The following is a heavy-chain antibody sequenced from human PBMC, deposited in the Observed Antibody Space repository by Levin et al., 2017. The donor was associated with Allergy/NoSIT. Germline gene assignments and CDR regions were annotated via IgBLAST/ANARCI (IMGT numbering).Heavy chain of an antibody. CDR2: ISSNGVGT. V-gene: IGHV3-64D*06. D-gene: IGHD3-3*01. J-gene: IGHJ2*01. Sequence: PGGSLRLSCSASGFTFGSHAIHWVRQAPGKRLEYVSAISSNGVGTYYADSVKDRFTIARDISKNTVSLQMSSLRAEDTAVYYCIQEAISAWYFDLWGRGTLVTVSS. CDR1: GFTFGSHA. CDR3: IQEAISAWYFDL.